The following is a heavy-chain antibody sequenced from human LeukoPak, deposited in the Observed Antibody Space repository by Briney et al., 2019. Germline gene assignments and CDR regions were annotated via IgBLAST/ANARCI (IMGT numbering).Heavy chain of an antibody. CDR1: GYTFTGYY. Sequence: GASVKVSCKASGYTFTGYYMHWVRQAPGQGLEWMGWINPNSGGTNYAQKFQGRVTMTRDTSISTAYMELSRLRSDDTAVYYCARGGYSYGSEDLYYFDYWGQGTLVTVSS. CDR2: INPNSGGT. D-gene: IGHD5-18*01. J-gene: IGHJ4*02. V-gene: IGHV1-2*02. CDR3: ARGGYSYGSEDLYYFDY.